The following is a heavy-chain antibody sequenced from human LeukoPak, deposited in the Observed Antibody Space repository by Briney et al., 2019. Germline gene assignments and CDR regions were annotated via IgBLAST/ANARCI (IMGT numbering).Heavy chain of an antibody. CDR1: GFTFSSYW. CDR2: IKQDESEK. V-gene: IGHV3-7*01. D-gene: IGHD6-13*01. J-gene: IGHJ6*03. Sequence: GGSLRLSCAASGFTFSSYWMSWVRQAPGQGLEWVANIKQDESEKYYVDSVKGRFTISRDNAKNSLFLQMNSLRAEDTGLYYCARDATTAVGWVYMDVWGKGTTVTISS. CDR3: ARDATTAVGWVYMDV.